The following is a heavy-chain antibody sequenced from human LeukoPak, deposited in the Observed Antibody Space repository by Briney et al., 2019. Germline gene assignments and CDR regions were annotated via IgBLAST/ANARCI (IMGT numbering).Heavy chain of an antibody. CDR1: GYTFSGYY. Sequence: ASVKVSCKASGYTFSGYYMHWVRQAPGQGLEWMGWISPNSVETNYAQRFQGRVTMTRDTSISTAYMELSRLRSDDTAVYYCARKRGVGVDTNAFDIWGQGTMVTVSS. CDR2: ISPNSVET. CDR3: ARKRGVGVDTNAFDI. D-gene: IGHD3-3*01. J-gene: IGHJ3*02. V-gene: IGHV1-2*02.